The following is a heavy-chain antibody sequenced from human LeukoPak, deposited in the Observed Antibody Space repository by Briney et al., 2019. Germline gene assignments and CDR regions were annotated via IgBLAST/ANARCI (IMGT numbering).Heavy chain of an antibody. CDR1: GFTFSSYS. CDR3: AREYVGPWYFDY. J-gene: IGHJ4*02. Sequence: PGGSLRLSCAASGFTFSSYSMNWVRQAPGKGLEWVSSISSSSSYIYYADSVKGRFTISRENAKNSLYLQMNSLRAEDTAVYYCAREYVGPWYFDYWGQGTLVTVSS. CDR2: ISSSSSYI. V-gene: IGHV3-21*01. D-gene: IGHD1-26*01.